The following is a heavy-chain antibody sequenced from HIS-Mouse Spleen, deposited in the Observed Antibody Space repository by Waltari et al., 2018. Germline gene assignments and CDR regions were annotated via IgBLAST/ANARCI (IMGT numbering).Heavy chain of an antibody. CDR2: INPSGGST. V-gene: IGHV1-46*01. D-gene: IGHD1-26*01. J-gene: IGHJ4*02. Sequence: QVQLVQSGAEVKKPGASVKVSCKASGYTFTSYYMHWVRQAPGQGHEWMGIINPSGGSTSYAQKFQGRVTMTRDTSTSTVYMELSRLRSDDTAVYYCARDQGGFDYWGQGTLVTVSS. CDR3: ARDQGGFDY. CDR1: GYTFTSYY.